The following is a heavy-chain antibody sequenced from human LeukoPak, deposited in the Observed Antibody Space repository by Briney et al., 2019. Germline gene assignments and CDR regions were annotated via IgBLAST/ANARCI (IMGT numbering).Heavy chain of an antibody. V-gene: IGHV4-4*02. Sequence: SGTLSLTCAVSGDSITSYNWWSWVRQTPGKGLEWIGEIYHSGSTNYNPSLKSRVTISVDKSKNQFSLNLSSVTAADTAVYYCAKRVDTAMVPHNWFDPWGQGTLVTVSS. CDR2: IYHSGST. CDR3: AKRVDTAMVPHNWFDP. D-gene: IGHD5-18*01. CDR1: GDSITSYNW. J-gene: IGHJ5*02.